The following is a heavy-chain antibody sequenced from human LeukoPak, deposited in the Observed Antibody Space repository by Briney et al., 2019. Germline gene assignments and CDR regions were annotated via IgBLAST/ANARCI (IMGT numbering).Heavy chain of an antibody. J-gene: IGHJ4*02. V-gene: IGHV1-2*02. CDR3: ARVYYYGSGSYPFDY. D-gene: IGHD3-10*01. Sequence: GASVKVSCKASGYTFTGYYMHWVRQAPGQGLEWMGWINPNSGGTNYAQKFQGRVTMTRDTSISTAYMELSRLRSDDPAVYYCARVYYYGSGSYPFDYWGQGTLVTVSS. CDR1: GYTFTGYY. CDR2: INPNSGGT.